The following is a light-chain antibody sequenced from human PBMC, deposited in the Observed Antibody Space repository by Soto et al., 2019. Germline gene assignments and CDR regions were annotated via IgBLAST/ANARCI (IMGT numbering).Light chain of an antibody. J-gene: IGKJ4*01. CDR3: QQRSNWLT. V-gene: IGKV3-15*01. CDR1: QSVSSN. Sequence: EIVMTQSPATLSVSPGERATLSCRASQSVSSNLAWYQQKPGQAPRLLIYGASTRATGIPARVSGSGSGTDFTLTISSPEPEDFAVYYCQQRSNWLTFGGGTKVDIK. CDR2: GAS.